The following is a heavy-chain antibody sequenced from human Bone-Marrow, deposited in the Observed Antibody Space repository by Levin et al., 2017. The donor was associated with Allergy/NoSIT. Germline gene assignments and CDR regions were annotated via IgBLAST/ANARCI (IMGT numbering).Heavy chain of an antibody. Sequence: SETLSLTCTVSGGSISSGGYYWSWIRQHPGKGLEWIGYIYYSGSTYYNPSLKSRVTISVDTSKNQFSLKLSSVTAADTAVYYCARDRQIEMATISPPYYYYYGMDVWGQGTTVTVSS. CDR1: GGSISSGGYY. CDR2: IYYSGST. V-gene: IGHV4-31*03. CDR3: ARDRQIEMATISPPYYYYYGMDV. J-gene: IGHJ6*02. D-gene: IGHD5-24*01.